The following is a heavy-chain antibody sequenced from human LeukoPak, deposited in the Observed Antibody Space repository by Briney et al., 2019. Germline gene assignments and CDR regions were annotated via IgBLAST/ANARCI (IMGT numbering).Heavy chain of an antibody. Sequence: SETLSLTCAVYGGSFSGYYWSWIRQPPGKGLEWIGEINHSGSTNYNPSLKSRVTISVDTSKNQFSLKLSSVTAADTAVYYRARGLRSSSGISDYWGQGTLVTVSS. J-gene: IGHJ4*02. D-gene: IGHD6-6*01. CDR3: ARGLRSSSGISDY. CDR2: INHSGST. V-gene: IGHV4-34*01. CDR1: GGSFSGYY.